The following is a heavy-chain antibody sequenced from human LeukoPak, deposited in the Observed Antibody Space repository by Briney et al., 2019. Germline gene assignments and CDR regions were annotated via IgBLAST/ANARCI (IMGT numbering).Heavy chain of an antibody. Sequence: KPSETVALICSVSGASISNYYWTWVRQPPGKGLEWIGYIYYSGSTNYNPSLQRRVTISVDTSMTQFSLKLTSVTTADTAVYYCASHGRAGGNYWGQGTLVTVSS. V-gene: IGHV4-59*08. D-gene: IGHD6-13*01. CDR1: GASISNYY. J-gene: IGHJ4*02. CDR2: IYYSGST. CDR3: ASHGRAGGNY.